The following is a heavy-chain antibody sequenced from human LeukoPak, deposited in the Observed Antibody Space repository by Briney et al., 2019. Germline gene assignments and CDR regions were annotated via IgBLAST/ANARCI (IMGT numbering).Heavy chain of an antibody. D-gene: IGHD5-12*01. CDR3: ARDLGNSGYEFDY. J-gene: IGHJ4*02. CDR2: ISSSSSTI. V-gene: IGHV3-48*01. CDR1: GFTFSSYN. Sequence: GGSLRLSCAASGFTFSSYNMNWVRQAPGEGLEWVSYISSSSSTIYYADSVKGRFTISRDNAKNSLYLQMNSLRAEDTAVYYCARDLGNSGYEFDYWGQGTLVTVSS.